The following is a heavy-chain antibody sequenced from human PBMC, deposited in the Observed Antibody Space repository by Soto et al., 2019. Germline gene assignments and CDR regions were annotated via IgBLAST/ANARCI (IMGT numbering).Heavy chain of an antibody. V-gene: IGHV4-59*12. CDR3: ARDSYGYGGFDY. CDR1: GGSISSYY. CDR2: IYYSGST. J-gene: IGHJ4*02. Sequence: SETLSPTCTVSGGSISSYYWSWIRQPPGKGLEWIGYIYYSGSTSYNPSLKSRVTISVDTSKNQFSLKLSSVTAADTAVYYCARDSYGYGGFDYWGQGTLVTVSS. D-gene: IGHD5-18*01.